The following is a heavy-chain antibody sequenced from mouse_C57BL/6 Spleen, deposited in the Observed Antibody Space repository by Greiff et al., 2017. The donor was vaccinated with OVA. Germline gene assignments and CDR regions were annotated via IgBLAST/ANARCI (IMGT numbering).Heavy chain of an antibody. J-gene: IGHJ2*01. CDR2: ISSGGSYT. Sequence: EVKVVESGGDLVKPGGSLKLSCAASGFTFSSYGMSWVRQTPDKRLEWVATISSGGSYTYYPDSVKGRFTISRDNAKNTLYLQMSSLKSEDTAMYYCARHNYGSYYFDYWGQGTTLTVSS. V-gene: IGHV5-6*01. CDR3: ARHNYGSYYFDY. CDR1: GFTFSSYG. D-gene: IGHD1-1*01.